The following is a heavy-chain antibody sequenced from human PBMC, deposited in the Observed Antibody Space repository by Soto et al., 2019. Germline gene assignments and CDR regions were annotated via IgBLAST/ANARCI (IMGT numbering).Heavy chain of an antibody. J-gene: IGHJ3*02. Sequence: ASVKVSCKASGYTFTSYDMNWVRQATGQGLEWMGWMNPNSGNTGYAQKFQGRVTMTRNTSISTAYMELSSLRSEDTAVYYFARAGLPDYGDYVADAFDIWGQGTMVTVSS. CDR1: GYTFTSYD. CDR2: MNPNSGNT. CDR3: ARAGLPDYGDYVADAFDI. V-gene: IGHV1-8*01. D-gene: IGHD4-17*01.